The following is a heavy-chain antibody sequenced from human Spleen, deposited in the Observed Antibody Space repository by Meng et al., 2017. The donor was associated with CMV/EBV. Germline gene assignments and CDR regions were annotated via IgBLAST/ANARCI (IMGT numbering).Heavy chain of an antibody. J-gene: IGHJ1*01. CDR2: ISAYNGNT. Sequence: ASVKVSCKASGYTFTSYGISWVRQAPGQGLEWMGWISAYNGNTNYAQKLQGRVTMTTDTSTSTSNMELRSLRSDDTAVYYCARETSRWSGYYYSGWGQGTLVTVSS. CDR1: GYTFTSYG. V-gene: IGHV1-18*01. D-gene: IGHD3-3*01. CDR3: ARETSRWSGYYYSG.